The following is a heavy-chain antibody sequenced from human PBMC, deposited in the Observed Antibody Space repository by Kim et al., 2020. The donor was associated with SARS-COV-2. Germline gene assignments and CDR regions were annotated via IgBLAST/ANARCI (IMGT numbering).Heavy chain of an antibody. D-gene: IGHD6-13*01. CDR1: GFTFHNYA. J-gene: IGHJ3*02. CDR3: AKDAPYSSTWYDAFDI. V-gene: IGHV3-43*02. Sequence: GGSLRLSCAASGFTFHNYAMHWVRQAPGKGLEWVSVISGDGGGTHYADSVKGRFTISRDNSKNSLYLQMKSLRIEDTGLYYCAKDAPYSSTWYDAFDICGQGTMVTVSS. CDR2: ISGDGGGT.